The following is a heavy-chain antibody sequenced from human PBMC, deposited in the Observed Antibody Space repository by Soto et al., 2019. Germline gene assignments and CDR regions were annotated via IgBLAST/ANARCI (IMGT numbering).Heavy chain of an antibody. CDR2: IIPIFGTA. D-gene: IGHD3-16*02. J-gene: IGHJ6*02. CDR3: ASSSFRDYVWRSYRSYYYGMDV. V-gene: IGHV1-69*06. Sequence: QVQLVQSGAEVKKPGSSVKVSCKASGGTFSSYAISWVRQAPGQGLEWMGGIIPIFGTANYAQKFQGRVTITADKSTSTDYMERSRLRAEDTAVYYCASSSFRDYVWRSYRSYYYGMDVWGQGTTVTVSS. CDR1: GGTFSSYA.